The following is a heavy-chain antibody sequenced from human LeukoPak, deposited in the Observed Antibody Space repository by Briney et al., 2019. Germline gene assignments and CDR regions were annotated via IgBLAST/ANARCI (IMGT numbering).Heavy chain of an antibody. Sequence: PSQTLSLTCTVSGGSISSGSYYWSWIRQPAGKGLEWIGRIYTSGSTNYNPSLKSRVTISVDTSKNQFSLKLSSVTAADTAVYYCARAFSSGWPLNLNNWFDPWGQGTLVTVSS. CDR2: IYTSGST. D-gene: IGHD6-19*01. V-gene: IGHV4-61*02. CDR1: GGSISSGSYY. J-gene: IGHJ5*02. CDR3: ARAFSSGWPLNLNNWFDP.